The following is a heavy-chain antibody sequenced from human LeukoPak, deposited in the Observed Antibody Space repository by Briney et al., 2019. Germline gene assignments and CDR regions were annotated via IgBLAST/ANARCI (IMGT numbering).Heavy chain of an antibody. CDR3: ARSRGDSVLSGAYYYYYIDV. CDR2: IIPIFGTA. D-gene: IGHD2-21*02. V-gene: IGHV1-69*13. CDR1: GGTFSSYA. Sequence: ASVKLSCKASGGTFSSYAISWVRQAPGQGLEWMGGIIPIFGTANYAQKFQGRVTITADESTSTAYMELSSLRSEDTAVYYCARSRGDSVLSGAYYYYYIDVWGKGTTVTVSS. J-gene: IGHJ6*03.